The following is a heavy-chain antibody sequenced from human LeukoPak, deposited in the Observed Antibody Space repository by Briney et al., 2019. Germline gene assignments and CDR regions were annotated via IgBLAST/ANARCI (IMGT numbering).Heavy chain of an antibody. V-gene: IGHV1-2*02. D-gene: IGHD6-19*01. CDR1: GYTFSGYY. CDR2: INPKSGGT. CDR3: ARSVGGEQWLAFDY. Sequence: ASVKVSCKASGYTFSGYYMHWVRQAPGQGLEWMGWINPKSGGTNEAQKFHDRVTMTRDTSIRTAYMEVSRLRSDDTAVYYCARSVGGEQWLAFDYWGQGTLVTVSS. J-gene: IGHJ4*02.